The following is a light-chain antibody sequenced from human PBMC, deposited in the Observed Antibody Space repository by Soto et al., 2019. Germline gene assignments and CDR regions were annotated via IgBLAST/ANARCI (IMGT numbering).Light chain of an antibody. CDR1: SSNIGNNA. CDR2: YDD. Sequence: QSVLTQPPSVSEAPGQRVTISCSGSSSNIGNNAVNWYQQLPGKAPKLLIYYDDLLPSGVSDRFSGSKSGTSASLAISGLQSEDEADYYCAAWDDSLNAVVFGGGTKLTV. V-gene: IGLV1-36*01. J-gene: IGLJ2*01. CDR3: AAWDDSLNAVV.